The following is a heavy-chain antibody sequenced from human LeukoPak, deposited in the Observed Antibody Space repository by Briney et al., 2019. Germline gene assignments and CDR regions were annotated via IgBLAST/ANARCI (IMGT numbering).Heavy chain of an antibody. Sequence: ASVKVSCTASGYTFTSYDINWVRQATGQGLEWMGWMNPNSGNTGYAQKFQGRVTMTRNIFISTAYMELSNLRSEDTAVYYCARVEFTSGYSHIYWGQGTLVTVSS. CDR1: GYTFTSYD. D-gene: IGHD5-12*01. J-gene: IGHJ4*02. CDR2: MNPNSGNT. CDR3: ARVEFTSGYSHIY. V-gene: IGHV1-8*01.